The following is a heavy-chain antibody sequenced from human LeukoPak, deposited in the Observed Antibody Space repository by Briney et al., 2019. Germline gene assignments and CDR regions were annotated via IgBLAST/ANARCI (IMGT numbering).Heavy chain of an antibody. CDR1: GGSISSYY. V-gene: IGHV4-59*08. D-gene: IGHD6-13*01. CDR2: IYYSGST. J-gene: IGHJ4*02. CDR3: ARQGSWYYFDY. Sequence: SETLSLTCTVSGGSISSYYWSWIRQPPGKGLEWIGYIYYSGSTNYNPSLKSRVTISVDTSKYQFSLKLSSVTAADTAVYYCARQGSWYYFDYWGQGTLVTVSS.